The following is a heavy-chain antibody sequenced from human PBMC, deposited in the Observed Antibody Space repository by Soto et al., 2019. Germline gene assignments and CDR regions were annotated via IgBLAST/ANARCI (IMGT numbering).Heavy chain of an antibody. D-gene: IGHD3-10*01. J-gene: IGHJ4*02. CDR3: VKEFRGAFDY. CDR2: IFSGGNA. V-gene: IGHV3-53*01. CDR1: GVTVNSNF. Sequence: GGSLRLSCAVSGVTVNSNFMSWVRQAPGKGLEWVSVIFSGGNADYADSVKGRFIMSSDISKNTLYLQMNSLRAEDTAVYFCVKEFRGAFDYWGQGTLVTVSS.